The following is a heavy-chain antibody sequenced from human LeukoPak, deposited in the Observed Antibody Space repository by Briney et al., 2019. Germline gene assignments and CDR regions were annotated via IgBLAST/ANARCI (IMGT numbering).Heavy chain of an antibody. CDR3: ARDSLEYYYDSSGPNYPY. D-gene: IGHD3-22*01. J-gene: IGHJ4*02. Sequence: ASVKVSCKVSGYTLTELSMHWVRQAPGQGLEWMGWINPNSGGTNYAQKFQGRVTMTRDTSISTAYMELSRLRSDDTAVYYCARDSLEYYYDSSGPNYPYWGQGTLVTVSS. V-gene: IGHV1-2*02. CDR1: GYTLTELS. CDR2: INPNSGGT.